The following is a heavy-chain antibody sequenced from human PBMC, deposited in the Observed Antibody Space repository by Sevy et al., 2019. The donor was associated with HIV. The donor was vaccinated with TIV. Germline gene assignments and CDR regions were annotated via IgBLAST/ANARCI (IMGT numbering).Heavy chain of an antibody. V-gene: IGHV4-30-4*01. CDR3: AVELDYYASGVIDY. Sequence: SETLSLTCTVSGGSISSGDYYWSWIHQPPGKGLEWIGYIYYSGSTYYNPSLKSRVTISVNTSKNQFSLKLSSVTAAVSSVYYCAVELDYYASGVIDYWGQGTLVTVSS. J-gene: IGHJ4*02. CDR1: GGSISSGDYY. D-gene: IGHD3-10*01. CDR2: IYYSGST.